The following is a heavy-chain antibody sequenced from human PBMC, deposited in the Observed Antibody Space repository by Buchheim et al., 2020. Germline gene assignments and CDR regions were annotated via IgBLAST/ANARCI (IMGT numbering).Heavy chain of an antibody. D-gene: IGHD1-1*01. CDR2: INHSGST. Sequence: QVQLQQWGAGLLKPSETLSLTCAVYGGSFSGYYWSWIRQPPGKGLEWIGEINHSGSTNYNPSLKSRVTISVDTSKNPFSLKLSSVTAADTAVYYCTSGYNKYYYYYGMDVWGQGTT. J-gene: IGHJ6*02. CDR3: TSGYNKYYYYYGMDV. CDR1: GGSFSGYY. V-gene: IGHV4-34*01.